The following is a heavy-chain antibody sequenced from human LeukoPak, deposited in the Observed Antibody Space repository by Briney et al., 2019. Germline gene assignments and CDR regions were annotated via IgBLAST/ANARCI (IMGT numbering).Heavy chain of an antibody. V-gene: IGHV1-2*02. CDR2: INPNSGGT. Sequence: ASVKVSCKASGYTFTGYYMHWVRQAPGQGLEWMEWINPNSGGTNYAQKFQGRVTMTRDTSISTAYMELSSVTAADTAVYYCARVYGRFKGLGYCSSTSCYPYGSGKGYFDYWGQGTLVTVSS. CDR3: ARVYGRFKGLGYCSSTSCYPYGSGKGYFDY. D-gene: IGHD2-2*01. CDR1: GYTFTGYY. J-gene: IGHJ4*02.